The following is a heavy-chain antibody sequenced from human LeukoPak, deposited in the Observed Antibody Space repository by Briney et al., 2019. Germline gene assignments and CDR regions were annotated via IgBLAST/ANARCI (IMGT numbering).Heavy chain of an antibody. D-gene: IGHD3-22*01. J-gene: IGHJ3*02. Sequence: SVKVSCKASGGTFSSYAISWVRQAPGQGLEWMGRIIPIFGTANYAQKFQGRVTITTDESTSTAYMELCSLRSEDTAVYYCARVARDSSGYYLDAFDIWGQGTMVTVSS. CDR3: ARVARDSSGYYLDAFDI. CDR2: IIPIFGTA. CDR1: GGTFSSYA. V-gene: IGHV1-69*05.